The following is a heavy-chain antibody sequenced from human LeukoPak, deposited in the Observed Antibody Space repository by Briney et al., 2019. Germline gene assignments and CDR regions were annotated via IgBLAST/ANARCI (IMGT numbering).Heavy chain of an antibody. Sequence: GASVKVSCKASGYSFINYGISWVRQAPGQGLEWMGWISAYYGNTNYAQKLQGSVTMTTDTSTSTAYMELRSLRSDDTAVYYCARVREHGTVSYWGQGTLVTVSS. V-gene: IGHV1-18*01. J-gene: IGHJ4*02. D-gene: IGHD1-1*01. CDR1: GYSFINYG. CDR2: ISAYYGNT. CDR3: ARVREHGTVSY.